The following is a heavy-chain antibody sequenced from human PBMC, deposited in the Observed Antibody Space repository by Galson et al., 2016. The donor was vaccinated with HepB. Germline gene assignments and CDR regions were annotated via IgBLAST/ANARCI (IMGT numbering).Heavy chain of an antibody. V-gene: IGHV4-34*01. D-gene: IGHD6-6*01. Sequence: ETLSLTCTVYGGSFSGDYWTWIRQPPGKGLEWIGEAIHTGNTNYIPSLNPSLSSRVSISVDTSKNHFSLHLSSLSAADTAVYYCAGGSAAARLNYRGQGTLVTVSS. CDR3: AGGSAAARLNY. J-gene: IGHJ4*02. CDR2: AIHTGNT. CDR1: GGSFSGDY.